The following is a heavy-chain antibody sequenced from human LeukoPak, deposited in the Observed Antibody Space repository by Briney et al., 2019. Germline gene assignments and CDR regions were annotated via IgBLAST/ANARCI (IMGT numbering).Heavy chain of an antibody. CDR2: IKSKRDGGTT. V-gene: IGHV3-15*01. CDR1: GFTFSNAC. J-gene: IGHJ4*02. Sequence: PGGSLRLSCTVSGFTFSNACMTWFRQAPARGREWVGRIKSKRDGGTTDYAAPGKGRFTISRDDSENTLYLQMNSLKTEDTAVYYCTADVPNDDGDYVPIDYWGQGTLVTVSS. CDR3: TADVPNDDGDYVPIDY. D-gene: IGHD4-17*01.